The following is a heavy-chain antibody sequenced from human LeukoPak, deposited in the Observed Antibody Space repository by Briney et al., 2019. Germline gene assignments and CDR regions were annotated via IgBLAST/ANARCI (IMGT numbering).Heavy chain of an antibody. CDR3: ARRGNSYGYYDY. D-gene: IGHD5-18*01. CDR2: IYYSGST. J-gene: IGHJ4*02. V-gene: IGHV4-59*08. Sequence: SETLSLTCTASGGSIISYYWSWIRQPPGKELEGMGYIYYSGSTNYNPSLKSQVTISVDTSKNKFSLKLSSVTAADTAVYYCARRGNSYGYYDYWGQGTLVTVSS. CDR1: GGSIISYY.